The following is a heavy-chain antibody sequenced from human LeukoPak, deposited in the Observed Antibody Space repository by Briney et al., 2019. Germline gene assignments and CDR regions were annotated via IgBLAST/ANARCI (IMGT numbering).Heavy chain of an antibody. CDR3: AKDRVSPGFNWFDP. V-gene: IGHV3-23*01. CDR2: INGRGDNT. Sequence: PGGSLRLSCAASGVIISSYAMSWVPQAPGKGLEWVSAINGRGDNTYYADFVKGRFTISRDDSKSTVYLQINSLRTEDTPVYYCAKDRVSPGFNWFDPWGEGTLVTVSS. D-gene: IGHD2/OR15-2a*01. CDR1: GVIISSYA. J-gene: IGHJ5*02.